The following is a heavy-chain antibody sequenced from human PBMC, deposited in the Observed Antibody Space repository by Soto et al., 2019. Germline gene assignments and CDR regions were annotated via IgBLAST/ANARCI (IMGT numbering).Heavy chain of an antibody. J-gene: IGHJ4*02. Sequence: GASVKVSCKASGYTFTSYAMHWVRQAPGQRLEWMGWINAGNGNTKYSQKFQGRVTITRDTSASTAYMELSSLRSEDTAVYYCARVYYDSSGSWPFDYWGQGTLVTVSS. CDR1: GYTFTSYA. CDR3: ARVYYDSSGSWPFDY. CDR2: INAGNGNT. V-gene: IGHV1-3*01. D-gene: IGHD3-22*01.